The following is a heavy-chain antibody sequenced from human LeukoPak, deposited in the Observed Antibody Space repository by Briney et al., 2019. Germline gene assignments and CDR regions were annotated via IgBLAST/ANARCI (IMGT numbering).Heavy chain of an antibody. CDR3: ARDSKGYGDSDAFDI. Sequence: SETLSLTCSVSGGSISSNYWSWVRQPPGKGLEWFGYIYYSGSTYYNPSLKSQVTISVDTSKNQFSLKLSSVTAADTAVYYCARDSKGYGDSDAFDIWGQGTMVTVSS. D-gene: IGHD4-17*01. V-gene: IGHV4-59*06. J-gene: IGHJ3*02. CDR2: IYYSGST. CDR1: GGSISSNY.